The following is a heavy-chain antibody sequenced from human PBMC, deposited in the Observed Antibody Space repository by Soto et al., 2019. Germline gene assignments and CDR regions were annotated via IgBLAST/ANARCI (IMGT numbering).Heavy chain of an antibody. J-gene: IGHJ2*01. V-gene: IGHV3-23*01. CDR2: ISGGGDRT. CDR3: ARKVLGSTSRPDYWYFDL. D-gene: IGHD3-16*01. CDR1: GFTFISYA. Sequence: EVQLLESGGGLVQPGGSLRLSCVGSGFTFISYAMNWVRQAPGKGLEWVSGISGGGDRTFDADSVKGRFTISRDNSKNTVNLQMNSLRAEDTAVYYCARKVLGSTSRPDYWYFDLWGCGTLVTVSS.